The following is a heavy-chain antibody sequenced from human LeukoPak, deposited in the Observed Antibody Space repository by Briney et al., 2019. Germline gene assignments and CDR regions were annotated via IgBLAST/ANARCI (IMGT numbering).Heavy chain of an antibody. CDR3: AREKSSSWYGDFDY. CDR1: GGSFTGYY. J-gene: IGHJ4*02. CDR2: INHSGST. Sequence: SETLSLTCAVYGGSFTGYYWSWIRQPPGKGLEWIGEINHSGSTNYNPSLKGRVTISVDMSKNQFSLKLSSVTAADTAVYYCAREKSSSWYGDFDYWGQGTLVTVSS. D-gene: IGHD6-13*01. V-gene: IGHV4-34*01.